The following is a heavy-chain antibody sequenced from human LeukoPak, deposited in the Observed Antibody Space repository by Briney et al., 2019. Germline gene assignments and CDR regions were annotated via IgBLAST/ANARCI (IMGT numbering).Heavy chain of an antibody. D-gene: IGHD2-15*01. CDR3: AKNSCPSGSCYDNRGYFDY. Sequence: SETLSLTCTVSGGSISSYYWSWIRQPPGKGLEWIGYIYYSGSTNYNPSLKSRVTISVDTSKNQFSLKLSSVTAADTAVYYCAKNSCPSGSCYDNRGYFDYWGQGTLVTVSS. J-gene: IGHJ4*02. CDR2: IYYSGST. V-gene: IGHV4-59*01. CDR1: GGSISSYY.